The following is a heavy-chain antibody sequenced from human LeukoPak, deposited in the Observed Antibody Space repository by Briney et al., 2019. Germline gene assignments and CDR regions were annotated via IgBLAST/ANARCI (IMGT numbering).Heavy chain of an antibody. D-gene: IGHD4-17*01. CDR2: INPSRGTT. CDR3: ARALATDHWFDP. V-gene: IGHV1-46*04. Sequence: INPSRGTTTYAPKLQGRVTMTRDTSTSTVYMEVRRLRAEDTAVYYCARALATDHWFDPWGQGTLVTVSS. J-gene: IGHJ5*02.